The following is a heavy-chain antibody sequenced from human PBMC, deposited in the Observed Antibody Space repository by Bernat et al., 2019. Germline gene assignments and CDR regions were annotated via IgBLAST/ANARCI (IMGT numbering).Heavy chain of an antibody. J-gene: IGHJ2*01. CDR2: ISYDGSNK. D-gene: IGHD6-19*01. CDR1: GFTFSSYA. Sequence: QVQLVESGGGVVQPGRSLRLSCAASGFTFSSYAMHWVRQAPGKGLEWVAVISYDGSNKYYADSVKGRFTISGDNSKNTLYLQMNSLRAEDTAVYYCARVGDSSGYWYFDLWGRGTLVTVSS. V-gene: IGHV3-30-3*01. CDR3: ARVGDSSGYWYFDL.